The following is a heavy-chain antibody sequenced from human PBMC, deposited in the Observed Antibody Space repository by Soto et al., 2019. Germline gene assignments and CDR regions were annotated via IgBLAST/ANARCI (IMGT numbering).Heavy chain of an antibody. CDR2: ISDYTGNT. CDR3: ARQYDILTGYYLEVGY. CDR1: GYTFTSYG. V-gene: IGHV1-18*01. Sequence: QVQLVQSGAEVKKPGASVKVSCKASGYTFTSYGISWVRQAPGQGLEWMGWISDYTGNTNYAQKLQGRVTITTDTSTSTVYMELRSLRSDDAAVYYCARQYDILTGYYLEVGYWGQGTLVTVSS. D-gene: IGHD3-9*01. J-gene: IGHJ4*02.